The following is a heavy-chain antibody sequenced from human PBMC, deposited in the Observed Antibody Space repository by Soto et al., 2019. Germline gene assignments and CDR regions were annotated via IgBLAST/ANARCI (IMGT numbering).Heavy chain of an antibody. J-gene: IGHJ6*03. CDR3: ARAQQLDTYYYYYMDV. CDR1: GGSISSGGYY. Sequence: QVQLQESGPGLVKPSQTLSLTCTVSGGSISSGGYYWSWIRQHPGKGLEWIGYIYYSGSTYYNPSLKSRVTISVDTSKNLCSLKLSSVTAADTAVYYCARAQQLDTYYYYYMDVWGKGTTVTVSS. CDR2: IYYSGST. D-gene: IGHD6-13*01. V-gene: IGHV4-31*03.